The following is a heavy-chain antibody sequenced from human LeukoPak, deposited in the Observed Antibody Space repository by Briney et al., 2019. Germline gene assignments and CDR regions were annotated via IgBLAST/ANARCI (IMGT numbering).Heavy chain of an antibody. Sequence: ASETLSLTCTVSDDSISDYYRGWIRQPPGKGLEWIGYIHYSGSTNYNPSLKSRVIISIDTSKNQFSLKLRSVTAADTAVYYCARRGPGYGDYLDYWGQGTLVTVSS. V-gene: IGHV4-59*08. D-gene: IGHD4-17*01. CDR2: IHYSGST. J-gene: IGHJ4*02. CDR3: ARRGPGYGDYLDY. CDR1: DDSISDYY.